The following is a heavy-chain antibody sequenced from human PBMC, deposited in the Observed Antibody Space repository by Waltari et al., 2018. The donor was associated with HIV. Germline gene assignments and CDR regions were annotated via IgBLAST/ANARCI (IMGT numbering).Heavy chain of an antibody. CDR1: GGSFDEYY. J-gene: IGHJ5*02. V-gene: IGHV4-34*01. CDR3: ARTYKRITLFEIIRELSWFDP. CDR2: INNIGTT. Sequence: QVQLQQWGAGLLKPSETLSLTCAIYGGSFDEYYWAWIRQTPEKGLEWLGHINNIGTTTYNPSLKSRVTVSIDTSKNQFSLNLRSVTAADTAVYYCARTYKRITLFEIIRELSWFDPWGQGTLVTVSS. D-gene: IGHD1-7*01.